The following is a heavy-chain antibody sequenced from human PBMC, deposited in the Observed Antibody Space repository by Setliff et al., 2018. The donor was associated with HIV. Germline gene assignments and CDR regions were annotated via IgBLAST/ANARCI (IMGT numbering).Heavy chain of an antibody. CDR3: ATGLSSTDPSSNS. D-gene: IGHD1-1*01. CDR1: GGI. J-gene: IGHJ4*02. CDR2: IIPVGGTT. V-gene: IGHV1-69*08. Sequence: VASVKVSCKTSGGIISWVRQAPGQGLEWMGRIIPVGGTTNYAQKFQGGVTITADKSTSTVYMELSSLRSDDTAVYYCATGLSSTDPSSNSWGQGTPVTVSS.